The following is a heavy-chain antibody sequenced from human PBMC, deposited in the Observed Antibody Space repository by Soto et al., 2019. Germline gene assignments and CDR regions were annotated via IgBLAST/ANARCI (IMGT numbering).Heavy chain of an antibody. J-gene: IGHJ3*02. CDR1: GFTFSSYA. D-gene: IGHD3-16*02. CDR2: ISGSGGST. Sequence: GGSLRLSCAASGFTFSSYAMSWVRQAPGKGLEWVSAISGSGGSTYYADSVKGRFTISRDNSKNTLYLQMNSRRAEDTAVYYCAKSIKWYRYSLGAFDIWGQGTMVTVSS. V-gene: IGHV3-23*01. CDR3: AKSIKWYRYSLGAFDI.